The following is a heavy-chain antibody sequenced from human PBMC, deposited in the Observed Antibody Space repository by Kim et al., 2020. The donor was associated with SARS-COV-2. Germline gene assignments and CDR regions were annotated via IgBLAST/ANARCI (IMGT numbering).Heavy chain of an antibody. J-gene: IGHJ6*02. CDR3: ARVLREYIVVVTAIFFPGGMDV. V-gene: IGHV4-59*01. Sequence: SETLSLTCNVSGGSISSYYWSWIRQPPGKGLEWIGYIYYSGSTNYNPSLKSRVTISVDTSKNQFSLKLSSVTAADTAVYYCARVLREYIVVVTAIFFPGGMDVWGQGTTVTVSS. D-gene: IGHD2-21*02. CDR2: IYYSGST. CDR1: GGSISSYY.